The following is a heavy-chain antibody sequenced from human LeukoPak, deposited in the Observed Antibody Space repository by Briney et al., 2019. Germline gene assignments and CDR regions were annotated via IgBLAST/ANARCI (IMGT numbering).Heavy chain of an antibody. J-gene: IGHJ6*03. CDR3: ARETIAVAGDYYYMDV. CDR2: ISGSSSYI. CDR1: GFTFSSYS. V-gene: IGHV3-21*01. D-gene: IGHD6-19*01. Sequence: GGSLRLSCAASGFTFSSYSMNWVRQAPGKGLEWVSSISGSSSYIYYADSVKGRFTISRDNAKNSLYLQMNSLRAEDTAVYYCARETIAVAGDYYYMDVWGKGTTVTVSS.